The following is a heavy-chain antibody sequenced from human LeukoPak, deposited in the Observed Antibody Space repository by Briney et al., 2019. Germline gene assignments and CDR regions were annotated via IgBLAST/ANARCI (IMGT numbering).Heavy chain of an antibody. CDR1: GYTFTSYY. CDR3: ARERGSYWGRGSALEY. Sequence: ASVKVSCKASGYTFTSYYMHWVRQAPGQGLEWMGIINPSGGSTSYAQKFQGRVTMTRDMSTSTVYMELSSLRSEDTAVYYCARERGSYWGRGSALEYWGQGTLVTVSS. CDR2: INPSGGST. D-gene: IGHD1-26*01. V-gene: IGHV1-46*01. J-gene: IGHJ4*02.